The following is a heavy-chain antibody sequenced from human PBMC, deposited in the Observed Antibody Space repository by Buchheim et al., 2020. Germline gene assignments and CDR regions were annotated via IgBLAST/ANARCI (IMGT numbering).Heavy chain of an antibody. D-gene: IGHD3-10*01. V-gene: IGHV3-33*01. J-gene: IGHJ3*02. Sequence: QVQLVESGGGVVQPGRSLRLSCAASGFTFSSYGMHWVRQAPGKGLEWVAVIRYDGSNKYYADSVKGRFTISRDNSKNTLYVEMNSLRAEDTAVYYCARDRARNPGTFDIWGQGT. CDR2: IRYDGSNK. CDR3: ARDRARNPGTFDI. CDR1: GFTFSSYG.